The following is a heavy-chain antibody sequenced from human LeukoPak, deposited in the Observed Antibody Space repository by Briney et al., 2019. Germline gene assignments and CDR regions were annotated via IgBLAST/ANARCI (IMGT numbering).Heavy chain of an antibody. Sequence: GGSLRLSCAASGFTFSSYSMSWVRQAPGKGLEWVSGISNSGDSTFYTDSVKGRFTISRDNSKNTLYLQMNSLRAEDTAVYYCAGEGGHTYDAFDIWGQGTMVTVSS. CDR1: GFTFSSYS. CDR2: ISNSGDST. CDR3: AGEGGHTYDAFDI. V-gene: IGHV3-23*01. D-gene: IGHD2-2*02. J-gene: IGHJ3*02.